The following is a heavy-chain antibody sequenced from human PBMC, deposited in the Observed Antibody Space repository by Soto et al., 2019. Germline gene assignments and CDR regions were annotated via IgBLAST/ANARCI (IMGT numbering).Heavy chain of an antibody. Sequence: KVSCKASGXTFSSYGISWVRQAPGQGLEWMGWISAYNGNTNYAQKLQGRVTMTTDTSTSTAYMELRSLRSDDTAVYYCARXPEVEQWLGDFDYWGQGTLVTVSS. CDR2: ISAYNGNT. J-gene: IGHJ4*02. V-gene: IGHV1-18*01. CDR3: ARXPEVEQWLGDFDY. D-gene: IGHD6-19*01. CDR1: GXTFSSYG.